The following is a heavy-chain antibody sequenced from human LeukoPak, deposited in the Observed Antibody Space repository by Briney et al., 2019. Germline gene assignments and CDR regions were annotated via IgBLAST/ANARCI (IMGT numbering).Heavy chain of an antibody. CDR2: ISSSGSTI. CDR1: GFTFSSYE. Sequence: GGSLRLSCAASGFTFSSYEMNWVRQAPGKGLEWVSHISSSGSTIYYADSVKGRFTISRDNAKNSLYLQMNSLRAEDTALYYCATITVTTAGDYWGQGTLVTVSS. V-gene: IGHV3-48*03. J-gene: IGHJ4*02. CDR3: ATITVTTAGDY. D-gene: IGHD4-17*01.